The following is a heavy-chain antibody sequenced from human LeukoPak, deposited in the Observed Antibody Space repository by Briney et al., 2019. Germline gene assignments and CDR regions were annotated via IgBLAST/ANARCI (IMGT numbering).Heavy chain of an antibody. CDR2: IIPIFGTA. D-gene: IGHD3-22*01. Sequence: SVKVSCKASGGTFSSYAISWVRQAPGQGLEWMGGIIPIFGTANYAQKFQGRVTITADESTSTAYMELSSLRSEDTAVYYCARAGITMIVKETLHAFDIWGQGTMVTVSS. CDR3: ARAGITMIVKETLHAFDI. J-gene: IGHJ3*02. CDR1: GGTFSSYA. V-gene: IGHV1-69*01.